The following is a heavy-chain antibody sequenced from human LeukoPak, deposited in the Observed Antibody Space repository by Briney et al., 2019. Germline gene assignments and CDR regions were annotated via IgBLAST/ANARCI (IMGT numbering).Heavy chain of an antibody. CDR1: GYTFTSYG. CDR3: ARDRGYYDSSGYYPLGYFQH. J-gene: IGHJ1*01. CDR2: ISAYNGNT. Sequence: ASVTVSCKASGYTFTSYGISWVRQAPGQGLEWMGWISAYNGNTNYAQKLQGRVTMTTDTSTSTAYMELRSLRSDDTAVYYCARDRGYYDSSGYYPLGYFQHWGLGTLVTVSS. V-gene: IGHV1-18*01. D-gene: IGHD3-22*01.